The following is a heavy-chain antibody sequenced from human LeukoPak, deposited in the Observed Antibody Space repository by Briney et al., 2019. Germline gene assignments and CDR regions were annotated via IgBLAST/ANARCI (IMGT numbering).Heavy chain of an antibody. J-gene: IGHJ4*02. V-gene: IGHV4-59*08. CDR2: IYYSGST. CDR3: ASTGGSAVSY. CDR1: GGSISHYY. D-gene: IGHD7-27*01. Sequence: SETLSLTCSVSGGSISHYYFSWIRQPPGKGLEWIGYIYYSGSTYYNPSLKSRVTISVDTSKNQFSLKLSSVTAADTAVYYCASTGGSAVSYWGQGTLVTVSS.